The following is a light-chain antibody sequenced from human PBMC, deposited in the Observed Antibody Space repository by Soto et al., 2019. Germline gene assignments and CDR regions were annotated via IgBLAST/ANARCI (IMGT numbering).Light chain of an antibody. Sequence: QSVLTQPPSASGSPGQSVTISCTGTSSDVGGYNYVSWYQQHPGKAPKLMIYEVSKRPSGVPDRFSGSKSGNTASLTVSGLQAEDEADYYCSSYAGSNNFVVFGTGTMVTVL. CDR3: SSYAGSNNFVV. CDR2: EVS. J-gene: IGLJ1*01. CDR1: SSDVGGYNY. V-gene: IGLV2-8*01.